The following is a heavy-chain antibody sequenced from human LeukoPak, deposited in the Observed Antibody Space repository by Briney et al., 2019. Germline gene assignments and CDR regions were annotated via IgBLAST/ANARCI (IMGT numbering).Heavy chain of an antibody. CDR1: GFTFSSYA. Sequence: PGGSLRLSCAASGFTFSSYAMSWVRQAPGMGLEWVSAISGSGGSTYYADSVKGRFTISRDNSKNTLYLQMNSLRAEDTAVYYCAKWELGIGYYFDYWGQGTLVTVSS. V-gene: IGHV3-23*01. D-gene: IGHD7-27*01. J-gene: IGHJ4*02. CDR3: AKWELGIGYYFDY. CDR2: ISGSGGST.